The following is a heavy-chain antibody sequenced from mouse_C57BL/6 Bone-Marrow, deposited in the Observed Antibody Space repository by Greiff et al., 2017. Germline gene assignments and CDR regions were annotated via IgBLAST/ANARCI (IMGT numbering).Heavy chain of an antibody. CDR3: ARGYYYGSSFYFDY. D-gene: IGHD1-1*01. J-gene: IGHJ2*01. CDR1: GYTFTSYW. V-gene: IGHV1-64*01. CDR2: IHPNSGST. Sequence: QVQLQQPGAELVKPGASVKLSCKASGYTFTSYWMHWVKQRPGQGLEWIGMIHPNSGSTNYNEKFKSKATLTVGKSSSTAYMQLSSLTSEDSAVYYCARGYYYGSSFYFDYWGQGTTLTVSS.